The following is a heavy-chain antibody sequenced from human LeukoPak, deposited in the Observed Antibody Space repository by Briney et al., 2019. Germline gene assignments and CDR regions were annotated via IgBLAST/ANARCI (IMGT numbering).Heavy chain of an antibody. V-gene: IGHV3-48*01. J-gene: IGHJ3*02. Sequence: PGGSLRLSCVDSGFIFSAYWMAWVRQAPGKGLEWIAFIRGRSDTTYYADSVQGRFTISRDNAEDSVYLQMNSLRVEDTAVYYCARTYDFGIGPPGDAFDNWGQGTLVTVFS. CDR1: GFIFSAYW. CDR3: ARTYDFGIGPPGDAFDN. D-gene: IGHD3-3*01. CDR2: IRGRSDTT.